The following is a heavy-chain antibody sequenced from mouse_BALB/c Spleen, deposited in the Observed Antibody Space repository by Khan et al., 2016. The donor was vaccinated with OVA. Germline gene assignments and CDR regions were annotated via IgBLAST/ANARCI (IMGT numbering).Heavy chain of an antibody. CDR2: ISYSGST. J-gene: IGHJ4*01. CDR1: GYSITSNYA. CDR3: ARVNYYGYAMDY. Sequence: EVQLQESGPGLVKPSQSLSLTCTVTGYSITSNYAWNWIRQFPGNKLEWMGYISYSGSTSSNPSLKSRISITRDTSKNQFFLQLNSVTTEDTATYYCARVNYYGYAMDYWGQGTSVTVSS. V-gene: IGHV3-2*02. D-gene: IGHD1-1*01.